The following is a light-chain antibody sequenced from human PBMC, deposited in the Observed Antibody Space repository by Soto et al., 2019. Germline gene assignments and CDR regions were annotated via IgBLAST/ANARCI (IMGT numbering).Light chain of an antibody. Sequence: DIQMTQSPSSLSASVGDRVTITCQASQDISNYLNWYQQKPGKAPKLLIYDASNLETGVPSRFIGSGSGTDFTFTISSLQPEDIATYYGQQYDNLPRTFGGGTKVEIK. CDR2: DAS. J-gene: IGKJ4*01. V-gene: IGKV1-33*01. CDR3: QQYDNLPRT. CDR1: QDISNY.